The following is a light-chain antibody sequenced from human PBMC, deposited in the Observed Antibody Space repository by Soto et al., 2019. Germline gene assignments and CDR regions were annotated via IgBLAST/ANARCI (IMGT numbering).Light chain of an antibody. V-gene: IGKV3-20*01. CDR1: QSVTSN. CDR2: GAS. CDR3: HHYGGSPIT. Sequence: ETVLTRSPGSLSLSPGDRATLSCRASQSVTSNLAWYQQKPGQAPSLLIYGASSRATGIPDRFSGSGSGTDFTLTISRLEPEDFAVYYCHHYGGSPITFGQGTRLEIK. J-gene: IGKJ5*01.